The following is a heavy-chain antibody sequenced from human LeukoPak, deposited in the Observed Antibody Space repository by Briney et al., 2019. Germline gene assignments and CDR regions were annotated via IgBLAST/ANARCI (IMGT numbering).Heavy chain of an antibody. V-gene: IGHV3-30-3*01. CDR2: ISYDGSNK. D-gene: IGHD2-2*01. CDR3: AKDGPAAIHYYYYGMDV. CDR1: GFTFSSYA. Sequence: PGGSLRLSCAASGFTFSSYAMHWVRQAPGKGLEWVAVISYDGSNKYYADSVKGRFTISRDNSKNTLYLQMNSLRAEDTAVYYCAKDGPAAIHYYYYGMDVWGQGTTVTVSS. J-gene: IGHJ6*02.